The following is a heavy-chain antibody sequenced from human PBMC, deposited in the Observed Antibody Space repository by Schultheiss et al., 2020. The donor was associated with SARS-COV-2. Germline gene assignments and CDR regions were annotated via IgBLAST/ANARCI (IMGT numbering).Heavy chain of an antibody. V-gene: IGHV4-39*07. CDR1: GGSISSSSYY. D-gene: IGHD4-17*01. CDR3: ARRHVMTTVPSGYFDL. CDR2: IYYSGST. J-gene: IGHJ2*01. Sequence: SQTLSLTCTVSGGSISSSSYYWGWIRQPPGKGLEWIGSIYYSGSTYYNPSLKSRVTISVDTSKNQFSLQLSSVTAADTAVYYCARRHVMTTVPSGYFDLWGRGTLVTVSS.